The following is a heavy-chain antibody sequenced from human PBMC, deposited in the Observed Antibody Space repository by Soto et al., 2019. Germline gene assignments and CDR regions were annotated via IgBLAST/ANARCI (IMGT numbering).Heavy chain of an antibody. CDR1: GGSISSGGYY. Sequence: QVQLQESGPGLVKPSQTLSLTCTVSGGSISSGGYYWSWIRQHPGKGLEWIGYIYYSGNTYYNPSLKSRVTIAVDTSKNQFSLKLSSVTAADTAMYSCARDLGSRGYFDYWGQGTLVTVSS. J-gene: IGHJ4*02. CDR3: ARDLGSRGYFDY. D-gene: IGHD7-27*01. V-gene: IGHV4-31*03. CDR2: IYYSGNT.